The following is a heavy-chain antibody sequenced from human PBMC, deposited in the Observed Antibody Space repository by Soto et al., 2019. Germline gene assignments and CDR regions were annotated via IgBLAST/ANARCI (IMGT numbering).Heavy chain of an antibody. Sequence: SGPTLVNPTETLTLTCTVSGFSLSNARMGVSWIRQPPGKALEWLAHIFSNDEKSYSTSLKSRLTIYKDTSKSQVVLTMTNIDPVDTATYYCARIDRYYDFWSGNILASYYYYYMDVWGKGTTVTVSS. D-gene: IGHD3-3*01. CDR1: GFSLSNARMG. J-gene: IGHJ6*03. V-gene: IGHV2-26*01. CDR2: IFSNDEK. CDR3: ARIDRYYDFWSGNILASYYYYYMDV.